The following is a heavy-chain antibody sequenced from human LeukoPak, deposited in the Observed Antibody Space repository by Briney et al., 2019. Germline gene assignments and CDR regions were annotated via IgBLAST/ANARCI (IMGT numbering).Heavy chain of an antibody. Sequence: GGSLRLSCAASGFTFSSYAMHWVRQAPGKGLEWVAVISYDGSNKYYADSVKGRFTISRDNSKNTLYLQMNSLRAEDTAVYYCARGYYDSSGYYYRRGPYYFDYWGQGTLVTVSS. D-gene: IGHD3-22*01. CDR1: GFTFSSYA. J-gene: IGHJ4*02. CDR3: ARGYYDSSGYYYRRGPYYFDY. CDR2: ISYDGSNK. V-gene: IGHV3-30-3*01.